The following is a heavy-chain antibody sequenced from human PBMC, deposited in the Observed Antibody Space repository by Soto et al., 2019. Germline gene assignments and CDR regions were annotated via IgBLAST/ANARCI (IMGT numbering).Heavy chain of an antibody. J-gene: IGHJ4*01. V-gene: IGHV4-59*01. Sequence: SETLSLTXTVSAASFSKYYWTWIRQPPGKGLEWIGYVYFNGNTNYNPSLKRRVSITVDTSKKQISLTLNSVTAADTAVYYCASVTFGGIVLAHWGQGTRVTVSS. D-gene: IGHD3-16*01. CDR1: AASFSKYY. CDR3: ASVTFGGIVLAH. CDR2: VYFNGNT.